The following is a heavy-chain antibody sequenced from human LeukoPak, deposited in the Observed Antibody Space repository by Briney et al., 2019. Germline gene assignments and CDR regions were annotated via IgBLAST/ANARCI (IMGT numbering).Heavy chain of an antibody. Sequence: GGSLRLSCAASGFTFSDYYMSWIRQAPGKGLEWVSYISSSGSTIYYADPVKGRFTISRDNAKNSLYLQMNSLRAEDTAVYYCARETSIYDYVWGSYRYYYWGQGTLVTVSS. V-gene: IGHV3-11*01. CDR2: ISSSGSTI. J-gene: IGHJ4*02. CDR3: ARETSIYDYVWGSYRYYY. D-gene: IGHD3-16*02. CDR1: GFTFSDYY.